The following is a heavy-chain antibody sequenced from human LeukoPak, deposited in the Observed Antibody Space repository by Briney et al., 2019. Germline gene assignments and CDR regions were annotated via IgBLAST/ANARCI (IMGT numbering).Heavy chain of an antibody. V-gene: IGHV4-59*08. D-gene: IGHD1-1*01. J-gene: IGHJ4*02. Sequence: SETLSLTCTVSGGSISSYYWSWIRQPPGKGLEWIGYIYYSGSTNYNPSLKSRVTISVDTSKNQFSLKLSSVTAADTAVYYCARCETGTTFAMDYWGQGTLVTVSS. CDR1: GGSISSYY. CDR3: ARCETGTTFAMDY. CDR2: IYYSGST.